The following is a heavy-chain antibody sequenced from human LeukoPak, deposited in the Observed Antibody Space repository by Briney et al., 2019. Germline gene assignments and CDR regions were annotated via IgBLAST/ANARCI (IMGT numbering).Heavy chain of an antibody. CDR3: ARGVSRYYDILTGYVYYYYMDV. J-gene: IGHJ6*03. CDR1: GGSFSGYY. D-gene: IGHD3-9*01. CDR2: INHSGST. V-gene: IGHV4-34*01. Sequence: SETLSLTCAVYGGSFSGYYWSWIRQPPGKGLEWIGEINHSGSTNYNPSLKSRVTISVDTSKNQFSLKLSSVTAADKAVYYCARGVSRYYDILTGYVYYYYMDVWGKGTTVTVSS.